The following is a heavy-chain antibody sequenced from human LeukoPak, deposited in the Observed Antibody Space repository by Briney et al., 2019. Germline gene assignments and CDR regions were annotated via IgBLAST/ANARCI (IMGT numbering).Heavy chain of an antibody. CDR2: INNDGSST. CDR1: GFTFSSYW. Sequence: GGSLRLSCGASGFTFSSYWMHWVRQAPGKGLVWVSRINNDGSSTSYADSVQGRFTISRDNAKNTLYLQMNSLRAEDTAVYYCAELGITMIGGVWGKGTTVTISS. CDR3: AELGITMIGGV. V-gene: IGHV3-74*01. D-gene: IGHD3-10*02. J-gene: IGHJ6*04.